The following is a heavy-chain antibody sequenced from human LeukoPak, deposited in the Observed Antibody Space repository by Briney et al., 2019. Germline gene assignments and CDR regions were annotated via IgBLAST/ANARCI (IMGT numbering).Heavy chain of an antibody. V-gene: IGHV1-2*02. D-gene: IGHD6-19*01. J-gene: IGHJ3*02. CDR3: ARAAAVAGTRNDAFDI. CDR1: GYTFTGYY. CDR2: INPNSGGT. Sequence: ASVKVSCTASGYTFTGYYMHWVRQAPGQGLEWMGWINPNSGGTNYAQKFQGRVTMTGDTSISTAYMELSRLRSDDTAVYYCARAAAVAGTRNDAFDIWGQGTMVTVSS.